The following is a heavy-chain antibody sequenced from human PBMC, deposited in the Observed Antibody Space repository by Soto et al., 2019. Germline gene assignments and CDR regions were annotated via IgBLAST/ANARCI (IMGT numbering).Heavy chain of an antibody. CDR2: ISWNSGTI. J-gene: IGHJ4*02. D-gene: IGHD3-16*02. CDR1: GFTFDDYA. CDR3: AKEGYDYVWGSYRYIYYYFDY. Sequence: EVQLVESGGALVQPGRSLRLSCAASGFTFDDYAMHWVRQAPGKGLEWVSGISWNSGTIGYADSVKGRFTISRDNAKNSLYLQMNSLRAEDTALYYCAKEGYDYVWGSYRYIYYYFDYWGQGTLVTVSS. V-gene: IGHV3-9*01.